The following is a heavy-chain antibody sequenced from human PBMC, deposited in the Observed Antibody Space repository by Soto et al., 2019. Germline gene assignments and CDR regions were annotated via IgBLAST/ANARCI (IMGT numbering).Heavy chain of an antibody. Sequence: SVKVSCKASGGTFNTYVINRVRQAPGQGLEWMAGIIPIFGTPNYAQKFQGRVTITADKSTSTAYMELNSLRSEDTAVYYCAGRCDGTNCLEHFDYWGQGALVTVSS. V-gene: IGHV1-69*06. J-gene: IGHJ4*02. CDR3: AGRCDGTNCLEHFDY. D-gene: IGHD2-2*01. CDR2: IIPIFGTP. CDR1: GGTFNTYV.